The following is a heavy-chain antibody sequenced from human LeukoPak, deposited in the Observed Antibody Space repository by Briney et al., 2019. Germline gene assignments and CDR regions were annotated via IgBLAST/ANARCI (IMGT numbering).Heavy chain of an antibody. J-gene: IGHJ4*02. CDR3: AKDEEDHSGWYGY. V-gene: IGHV3-23*01. D-gene: IGHD6-19*01. Sequence: GGSLRLSCAASGFTFSSYAMSWVRQAPGKGLEWVSAISGSGGSTYYADSVKGRFTISRDNSKNTLYLQMNSLRAEDTALYYCAKDEEDHSGWYGYWGQGTLVTVSS. CDR1: GFTFSSYA. CDR2: ISGSGGST.